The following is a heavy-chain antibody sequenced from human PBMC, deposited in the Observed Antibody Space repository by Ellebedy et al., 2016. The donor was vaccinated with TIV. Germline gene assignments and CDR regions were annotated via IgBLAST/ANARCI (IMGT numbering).Heavy chain of an antibody. CDR2: ISGSGGST. CDR1: GFTFSTYA. CDR3: GKGVGGAPRVYDY. J-gene: IGHJ4*02. V-gene: IGHV3-23*01. Sequence: GESLKISXAASGFTFSTYAMTWVRQVPGKGLEWVSAISGSGGSTYYADSVKGRFTISRDNSKNTLYLQMNSLRAEDTAVYYCGKGVGGAPRVYDYWGQGTLVTVSS. D-gene: IGHD5/OR15-5a*01.